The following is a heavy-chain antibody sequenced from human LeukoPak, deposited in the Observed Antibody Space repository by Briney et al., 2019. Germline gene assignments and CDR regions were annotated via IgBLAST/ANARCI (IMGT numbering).Heavy chain of an antibody. CDR1: GGSISSYY. D-gene: IGHD5-18*01. CDR3: AISGYSYGDAFDI. Sequence: SETLSLTCTVSGGSISSYYWSWIRQPPGKGLEWIGYIYYGGSTNYNPSLKSRVTISVDTSKNQFSLKLSSVTAADTAVYYCAISGYSYGDAFDIWGQGTMVTVSS. CDR2: IYYGGST. J-gene: IGHJ3*02. V-gene: IGHV4-59*01.